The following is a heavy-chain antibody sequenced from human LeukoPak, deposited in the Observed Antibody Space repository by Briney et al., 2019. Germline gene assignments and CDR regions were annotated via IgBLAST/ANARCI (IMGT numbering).Heavy chain of an antibody. Sequence: PGGSLRLSCAASGFTSSSYWMSWVRQAPGKGLEWVANIKQDGSEKYYVDSVKGRFTMSRDNDKNSLYLQMNSLRVEDTAVYYCARMARETDYWGQGTLVTVSS. CDR3: ARMARETDY. D-gene: IGHD3-10*01. CDR2: IKQDGSEK. J-gene: IGHJ4*02. CDR1: GFTSSSYW. V-gene: IGHV3-7*01.